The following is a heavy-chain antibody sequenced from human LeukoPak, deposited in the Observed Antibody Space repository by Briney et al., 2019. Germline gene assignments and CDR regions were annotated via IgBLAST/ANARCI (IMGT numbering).Heavy chain of an antibody. J-gene: IGHJ4*02. D-gene: IGHD6-19*01. CDR1: GFTFSSYW. CDR3: ARDSRYSSGWIADY. CDR2: IKQDGSEK. V-gene: IGHV3-7*01. Sequence: GGSLRLSCAASGFTFSSYWMSWVRQAPGKGLEWVANIKQDGSEKYYVDSVKGRFTISRDNAKNSLYLQMNSLRAEDTAVYYCARDSRYSSGWIADYWGQGTLVTVSS.